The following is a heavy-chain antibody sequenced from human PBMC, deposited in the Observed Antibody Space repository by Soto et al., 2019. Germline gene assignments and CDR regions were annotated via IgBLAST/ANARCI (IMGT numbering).Heavy chain of an antibody. CDR1: GDPISSSKW. CDR3: ARLNRDYYYYGMDV. CDR2: IDQNGIT. Sequence: SETLSLTXAVSGDPISSSKWWTWVRQTPGKGLEWIGKIDQNGITNYNPSLESRVTILKDNSKNQLSLKLTSVAAVDSAVYYCARLNRDYYYYGMDVWGQGATVTVSS. J-gene: IGHJ6*02. V-gene: IGHV4-4*02.